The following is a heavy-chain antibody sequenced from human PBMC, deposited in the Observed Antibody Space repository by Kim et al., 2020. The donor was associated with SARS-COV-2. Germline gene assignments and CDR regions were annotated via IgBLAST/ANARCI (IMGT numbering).Heavy chain of an antibody. D-gene: IGHD3-22*01. CDR3: ARASTMIVVVSAFDY. CDR2: IYYSGST. J-gene: IGHJ4*02. Sequence: SETLSLTCTVSGGSISSGGYYWSWIRQHPGKGLEWIGYIYYSGSTYYNPSLKSRVTISVDTSKNQFSLKLSSVTAADTAVYYCARASTMIVVVSAFDYWGQGTLVTVSS. CDR1: GGSISSGGYY. V-gene: IGHV4-31*03.